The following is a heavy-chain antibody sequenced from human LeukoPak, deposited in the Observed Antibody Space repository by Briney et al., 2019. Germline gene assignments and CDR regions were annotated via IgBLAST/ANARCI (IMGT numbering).Heavy chain of an antibody. D-gene: IGHD3-3*01. CDR2: ISDSGST. Sequence: KPSETLSLTCTVPGDSISSYYWSWIRQPPGKRLEWIGCISDSGSTNYNPSLKSRVTISVDTSKSQFSLKLSSVTAADTAVYYCARGRLLEWFDSWGQGTLVSVSS. V-gene: IGHV4-59*01. J-gene: IGHJ5*02. CDR3: ARGRLLEWFDS. CDR1: GDSISSYY.